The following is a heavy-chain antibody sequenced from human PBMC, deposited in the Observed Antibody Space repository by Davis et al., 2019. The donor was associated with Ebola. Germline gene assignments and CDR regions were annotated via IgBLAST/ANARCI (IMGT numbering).Heavy chain of an antibody. CDR2: ISGSGGST. V-gene: IGHV3-23*01. J-gene: IGHJ6*03. D-gene: IGHD2-2*02. CDR3: AKCGCSSTNCDTVWYYYMDV. Sequence: PGGSLRLSCAASGFTFSSYAMSWVRQAPGKGLEWVSAISGSGGSTYYADSVKGRFTISRDNSRNTLSLQMNGLRADDTAVYYCAKCGCSSTNCDTVWYYYMDVWGRGTTVTVSS. CDR1: GFTFSSYA.